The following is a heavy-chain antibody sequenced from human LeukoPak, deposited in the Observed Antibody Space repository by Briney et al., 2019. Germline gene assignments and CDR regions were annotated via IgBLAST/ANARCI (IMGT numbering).Heavy chain of an antibody. Sequence: PGGSLRLSCVGSGVIVRSNYMTWVRQAPGKGLEWVSILYHGGSTYYADSVKSRFTISRDNAKNTLYLQMSSLRAEDTAVYYCARETSGYYYKSYFDYWGQGTLVTVSS. CDR1: GVIVRSNY. CDR3: ARETSGYYYKSYFDY. CDR2: LYHGGST. J-gene: IGHJ4*02. D-gene: IGHD3-22*01. V-gene: IGHV3-66*01.